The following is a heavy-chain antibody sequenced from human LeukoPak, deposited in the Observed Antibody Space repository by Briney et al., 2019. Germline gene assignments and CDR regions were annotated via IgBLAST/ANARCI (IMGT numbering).Heavy chain of an antibody. CDR2: INHSGST. CDR3: ARFSLAARPKNAYVVDV. D-gene: IGHD6-6*01. CDR1: GGSFSGYY. V-gene: IGHV4-34*01. J-gene: IGHJ6*04. Sequence: PSETLSLTCAVYGGSFSGYYWSRIRQPPGKGLEWIGEINHSGSTNYNPSLKSRVTISVDTSKNQFSLKLSSVTAADTAVYYCARFSLAARPKNAYVVDVWGKGTTVTVSS.